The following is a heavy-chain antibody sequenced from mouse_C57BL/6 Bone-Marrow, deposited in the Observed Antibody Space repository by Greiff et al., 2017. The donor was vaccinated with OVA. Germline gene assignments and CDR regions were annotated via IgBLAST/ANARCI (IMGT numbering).Heavy chain of an antibody. CDR3: ARGITTSVAY. D-gene: IGHD1-1*01. Sequence: VQLQQPGAELVMPGASVKLSCKASGYTFTSYWMHWVKQRPGQGLEWIGEIDPSDSYTNYNQKFKGKSTLTVAKSSSTAYMQLSSLTSEDSAVYYCARGITTSVAYWGQGTLVTVSA. J-gene: IGHJ3*01. V-gene: IGHV1-69*01. CDR1: GYTFTSYW. CDR2: IDPSDSYT.